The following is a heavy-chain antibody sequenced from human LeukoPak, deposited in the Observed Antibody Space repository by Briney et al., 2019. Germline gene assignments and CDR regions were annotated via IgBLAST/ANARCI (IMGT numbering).Heavy chain of an antibody. CDR1: GYTFTGYY. D-gene: IGHD4-17*01. V-gene: IGHV1-2*02. CDR2: IKSNSGDT. J-gene: IGHJ3*01. CDR3: ARERNYGDYGNAFDV. Sequence: ASVKVSCKTSGYTFTGYYLHWVRQAPGQGLEWMGWIKSNSGDTSYAQKFQGRVTMTRDTSITTAYMELTRLRSGDTTIYYCARERNYGDYGNAFDVWGQGTKVTVSS.